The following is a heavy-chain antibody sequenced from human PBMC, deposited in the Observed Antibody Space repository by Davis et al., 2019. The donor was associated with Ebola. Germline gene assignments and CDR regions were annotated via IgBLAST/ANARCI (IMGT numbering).Heavy chain of an antibody. Sequence: GESLKISCAASGFTFSDYYMSWIRQAPGKGLEWVSYISSSISYTNYADSVKGRFTISRDNAKNSLYLQMNGLRVEDTALYYCTAYDSTFRNYWGQGTLVTVSS. V-gene: IGHV3-11*03. CDR2: ISSSISYT. CDR1: GFTFSDYY. CDR3: TAYDSTFRNY. J-gene: IGHJ4*02. D-gene: IGHD3-22*01.